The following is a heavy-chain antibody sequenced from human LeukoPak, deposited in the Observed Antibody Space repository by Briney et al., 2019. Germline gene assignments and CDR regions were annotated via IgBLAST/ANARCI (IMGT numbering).Heavy chain of an antibody. D-gene: IGHD2-2*01. V-gene: IGHV1-2*02. CDR3: AREIPCSSSSCLDY. CDR2: INPHSGGT. CDR1: GYTFTAYY. Sequence: GASVKVSCKASGYTFTAYYMHWVRQAPGQGLEWMGWINPHSGGTNCAQKFQGRVTMTRDTSITTAHMELSRLTSDDTAMYYCAREIPCSSSSCLDYWGQGTLVTVSS. J-gene: IGHJ4*02.